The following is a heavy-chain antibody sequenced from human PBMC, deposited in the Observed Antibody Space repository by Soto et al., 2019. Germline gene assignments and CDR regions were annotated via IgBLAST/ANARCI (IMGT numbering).Heavy chain of an antibody. CDR1: SGSFSGYY. Sequence: PSETLSITCSIYSGSFSGYYWSWIRQPPGKGLEWIGEISQSGNTNYSPSLKSRVSISIDTSKNQFSLRLSSVTAADTAIYYCATRITVFGLLIPPFDPWGQGTQVTVS. D-gene: IGHD3-3*01. J-gene: IGHJ5*02. CDR2: ISQSGNT. CDR3: ATRITVFGLLIPPFDP. V-gene: IGHV4-34*01.